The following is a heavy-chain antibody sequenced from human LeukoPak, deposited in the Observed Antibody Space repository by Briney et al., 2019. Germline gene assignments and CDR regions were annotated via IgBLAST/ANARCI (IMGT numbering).Heavy chain of an antibody. CDR3: ARDGTQLWLIDY. V-gene: IGHV3-11*04. D-gene: IGHD5-18*01. CDR1: VLTFSDYY. CDR2: ISSSGSTI. J-gene: IGHJ4*02. Sequence: PGGSLRLACAASVLTFSDYYMGWIRQALEKGLEWVSYISSSGSTIYYADCVKGRFTISRDNAKNSLYLQMNSLRAEDTAVYYCARDGTQLWLIDYWGQGTLVTVSS.